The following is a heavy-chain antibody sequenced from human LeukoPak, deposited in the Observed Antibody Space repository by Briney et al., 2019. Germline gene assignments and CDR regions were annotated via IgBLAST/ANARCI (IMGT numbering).Heavy chain of an antibody. J-gene: IGHJ4*02. CDR2: IWYDGSNI. CDR3: AREYSSGSFDY. Sequence: PGGSLRLSCAASGFTFSSYGMHWVRQAPGKGLEWVAVIWYDGSNIYYADSVKGRFTISRDNSKNTLYLQMNSLRAEDTAVYYCAREYSSGSFDYWGQGTLVTVSS. CDR1: GFTFSSYG. D-gene: IGHD6-19*01. V-gene: IGHV3-33*01.